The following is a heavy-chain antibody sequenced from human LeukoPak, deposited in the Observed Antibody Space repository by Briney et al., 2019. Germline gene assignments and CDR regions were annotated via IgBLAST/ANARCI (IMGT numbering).Heavy chain of an antibody. D-gene: IGHD2-2*01. CDR3: ARASSTSCYY. Sequence: GGSLRLSCAASGFTFSSYAMHWVRQAPGKGLEWVAVISYDGSNKYYADSVKGRFTISRDNSKNTLYLQMNSLRAEDTAVYYCARASSTSCYYWGQGTLVTVSS. CDR2: ISYDGSNK. J-gene: IGHJ4*02. CDR1: GFTFSSYA. V-gene: IGHV3-30-3*01.